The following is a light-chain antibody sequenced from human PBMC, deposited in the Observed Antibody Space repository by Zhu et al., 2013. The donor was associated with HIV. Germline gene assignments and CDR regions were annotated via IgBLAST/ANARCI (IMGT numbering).Light chain of an antibody. CDR1: QSIGTY. CDR3: QQRDDWVT. CDR2: RAS. J-gene: IGKJ4*01. V-gene: IGKV3-11*01. Sequence: EIVLTQSPGTLSLSPGERATLSCRASQSIGTYLAWYQQKRGQAPRLLIYRASNRATGIPARFSGSGSGTDFTLIISNLETEDSAVYYCQQRDDWVTFGGGTKVEI.